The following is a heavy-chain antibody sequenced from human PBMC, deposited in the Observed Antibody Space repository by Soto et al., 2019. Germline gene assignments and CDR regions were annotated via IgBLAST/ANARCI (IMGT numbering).Heavy chain of an antibody. J-gene: IGHJ4*02. CDR3: ARHVVVVAATPATTDY. CDR2: IYPGDTDT. V-gene: IGHV5-51*01. CDR1: GYSFTSYW. Sequence: GESLKISRKGSGYSFTSYWIGWVRQMPGKGLEWMGIIYPGDTDTRYSPSFQGQVTISADKSISTAYLQWSSLKASDTAMYYCARHVVVVAATPATTDYWGQGTLVTVSS. D-gene: IGHD2-15*01.